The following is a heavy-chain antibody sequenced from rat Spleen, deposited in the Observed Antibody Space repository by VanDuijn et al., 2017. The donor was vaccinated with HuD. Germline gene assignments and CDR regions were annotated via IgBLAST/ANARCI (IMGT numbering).Heavy chain of an antibody. CDR2: IIYDGGGT. Sequence: EVQLVESGGGLVQPGRSLKLSCAASGFTFSDYNMAWVRQAPKKGLEWVASIIYDGGGTYYRDSVKGRFTISRDTAQNILYLQMNSPRSEDTATYYCATDPNYPVDYFFDYWGQGVMVTVSS. J-gene: IGHJ2*01. D-gene: IGHD1-4*01. V-gene: IGHV5S10*01. CDR3: ATDPNYPVDYFFDY. CDR1: GFTFSDYN.